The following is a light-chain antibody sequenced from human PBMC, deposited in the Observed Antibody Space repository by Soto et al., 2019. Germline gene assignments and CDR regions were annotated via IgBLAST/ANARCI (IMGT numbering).Light chain of an antibody. Sequence: HSVLTQPASVSVSPGQSITIACTGTSSDVGSYNYVSWYQQHPGKAPRLMIYDVSKRPSGVPDRFSGSKSGNTASLTISGLQAEDEADYYCCSYAGSSYVFGTGTKVTVL. CDR2: DVS. CDR3: CSYAGSSYV. CDR1: SSDVGSYNY. J-gene: IGLJ1*01. V-gene: IGLV2-11*01.